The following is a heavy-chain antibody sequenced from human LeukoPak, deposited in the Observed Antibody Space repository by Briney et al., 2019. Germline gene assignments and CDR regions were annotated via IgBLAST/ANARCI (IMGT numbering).Heavy chain of an antibody. V-gene: IGHV1-46*01. D-gene: IGHD6-19*01. Sequence: ASVKASCKASGYTFTSYYIHWVRQAPGQGLEWMGIINPSGGSTTYAQKFQGRVTMTRDTSTSTVYMELSSLRSEDTAVYYCARSSGCIDYWGQGALVTVSS. CDR2: INPSGGST. J-gene: IGHJ4*02. CDR3: ARSSGCIDY. CDR1: GYTFTSYY.